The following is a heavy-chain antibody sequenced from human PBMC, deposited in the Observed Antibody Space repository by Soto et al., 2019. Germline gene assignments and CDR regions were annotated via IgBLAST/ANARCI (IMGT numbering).Heavy chain of an antibody. Sequence: PSETLSLTCSVSGASMSTYFWGWIRQPPGKGLEWIGHIYYSGSTNYNPSLKSRVTISVDTSKNQFSVKLTSVTAADTAVYYCARESRRGVVAAGNFDYWGQGTLVTVSS. D-gene: IGHD6-13*01. CDR1: GASMSTYF. CDR2: IYYSGST. J-gene: IGHJ4*02. V-gene: IGHV4-59*01. CDR3: ARESRRGVVAAGNFDY.